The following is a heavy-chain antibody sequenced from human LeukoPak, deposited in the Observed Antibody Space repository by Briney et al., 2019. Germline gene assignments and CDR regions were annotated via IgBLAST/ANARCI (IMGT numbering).Heavy chain of an antibody. J-gene: IGHJ4*01. V-gene: IGHV3-74*01. CDR1: GFTLRNYW. Sequence: GGSLRLSCTASGFTLRNYWMHWVRQVPGKRLVWVSRISGDGSVTNYADSVQGRFTISRDNAKNLLYLQINSLRSEDTAVYYCARYSSSSGGAAYYLDYWGHGTLVTVSS. D-gene: IGHD6-6*01. CDR3: ARYSSSSGGAAYYLDY. CDR2: ISGDGSVT.